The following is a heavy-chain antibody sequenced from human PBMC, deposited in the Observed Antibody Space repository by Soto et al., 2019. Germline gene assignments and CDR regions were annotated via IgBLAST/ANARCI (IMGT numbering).Heavy chain of an antibody. CDR1: GFTFSTFA. D-gene: IGHD1-1*01. CDR2: MSYDESNE. CDR3: ARSQMERRRYGMDV. Sequence: GSLRLSCAASGFTFSTFAMHWVRQAPGKGLEWVAVMSYDESNEYYADSVKGQFTISRDNSKNTLYLQMNSLRPEDTAVYYCARSQMERRRYGMDVWGQGTTVTVSS. J-gene: IGHJ6*02. V-gene: IGHV3-30-3*01.